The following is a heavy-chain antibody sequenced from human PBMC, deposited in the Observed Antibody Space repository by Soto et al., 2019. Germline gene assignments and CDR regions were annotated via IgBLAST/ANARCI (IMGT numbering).Heavy chain of an antibody. J-gene: IGHJ2*01. CDR3: ARGNHRWLQLWYFDL. Sequence: QVQLVQSGAEVKKPGSSVTVSCKASGGTFSSYTISWVRQAPGQGLEWMGGIIPIFGTANYAQKFQGRVTITADESTSTAYMELSSLRSEATAVYYCARGNHRWLQLWYFDLWGRGTLVTFSS. V-gene: IGHV1-69*12. CDR2: IIPIFGTA. D-gene: IGHD5-12*01. CDR1: GGTFSSYT.